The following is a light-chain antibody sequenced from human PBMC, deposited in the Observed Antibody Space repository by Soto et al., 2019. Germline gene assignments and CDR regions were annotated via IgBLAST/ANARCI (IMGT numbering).Light chain of an antibody. CDR1: QDISNY. J-gene: IGKJ2*01. Sequence: DIQMNQSPSSLSASVGDRVTITCQASQDISNYLNWYQQKPGKAPKLLIYDASNLETGVPSRFSGSGSGTDFTFTISSLQPEDIATYYCQQYDKLPPMYTFGQGTKLEIK. CDR2: DAS. CDR3: QQYDKLPPMYT. V-gene: IGKV1-33*01.